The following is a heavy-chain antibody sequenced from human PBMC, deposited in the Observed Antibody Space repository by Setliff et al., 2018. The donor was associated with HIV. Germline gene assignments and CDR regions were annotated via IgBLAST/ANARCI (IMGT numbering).Heavy chain of an antibody. CDR2: IYYSGST. V-gene: IGHV4-39*07. D-gene: IGHD1-20*01. J-gene: IGHJ4*02. Sequence: PSETLSLTCTVSGGSISVSSHYWGWIRQPPGKGLEWFGSIYYSGSTSYNPSLKSRLTISVDTSKNQFSLKLDSVTAADTAVYYCARIIGSDISGAQYYFDHWGQGSLVTVSS. CDR1: GGSISVSSHY. CDR3: ARIIGSDISGAQYYFDH.